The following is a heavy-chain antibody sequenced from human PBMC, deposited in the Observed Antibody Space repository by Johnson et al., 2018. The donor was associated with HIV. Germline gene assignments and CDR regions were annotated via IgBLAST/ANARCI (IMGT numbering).Heavy chain of an antibody. CDR1: GFTFRGSA. D-gene: IGHD3-16*01. CDR3: ARDYREANAFDI. V-gene: IGHV3-73*01. J-gene: IGHJ3*02. CDR2: IRSHANSHAP. Sequence: VQLVESGGGLVQPGGSLKLSCAASGFTFRGSAMHWVRQASGIRLEWVGRIRSHANSHAPVYAASVKGRFTISRDDSKNTAYLQMNSLRAEDTAVYYCARDYREANAFDIWGQGTMVTVSS.